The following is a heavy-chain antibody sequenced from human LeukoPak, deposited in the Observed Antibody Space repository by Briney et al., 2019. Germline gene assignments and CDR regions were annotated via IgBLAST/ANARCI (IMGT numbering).Heavy chain of an antibody. J-gene: IGHJ4*02. CDR2: IIPILGIA. D-gene: IGHD3-22*01. CDR3: ARGDYYDSSGYYYVSY. CDR1: GGTFSSYA. V-gene: IGHV1-69*04. Sequence: SSVTVSSKASGGTFSSYAISWVRQAPGQGLEWRGRIIPILGIANYAQKFQGRVTITADKSTSTAYMELSSLRSEDTAVYYCARGDYYDSSGYYYVSYWGQGTLVTVSA.